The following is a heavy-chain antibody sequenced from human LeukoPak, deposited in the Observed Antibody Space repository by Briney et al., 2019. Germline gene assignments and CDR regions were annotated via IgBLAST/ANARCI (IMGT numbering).Heavy chain of an antibody. V-gene: IGHV4-39*01. D-gene: IGHD5-18*01. Sequence: PSETLSLTCTVSGGSISSSSYYWGWIRQPPGKGLEWIGSIYYSGSTYYNPSLKSRVTISVDTSKNQFSLKLSSVTAADTAVYYCARRSRGIQLWPPSPFDYWGQGTLVTVSS. CDR1: GGSISSSSYY. J-gene: IGHJ4*02. CDR2: IYYSGST. CDR3: ARRSRGIQLWPPSPFDY.